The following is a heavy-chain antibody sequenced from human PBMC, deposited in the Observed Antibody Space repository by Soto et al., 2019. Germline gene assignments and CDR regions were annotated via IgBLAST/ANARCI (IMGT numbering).Heavy chain of an antibody. J-gene: IGHJ4*02. CDR2: IYSLGNT. D-gene: IGHD3-22*01. CDR3: GRQIYDSSGYYHAY. CDR1: GGSISSGGYY. V-gene: IGHV4-39*01. Sequence: PSETLSLTCTVSGGSISSGGYYWGWIRQPPGQGLEWLGTIYSLGNTYYNPSLKSRVTISVDKSKSQSFLKLSSVTAPDTAVYYCGRQIYDSSGYYHAYWGQGTLVTVSS.